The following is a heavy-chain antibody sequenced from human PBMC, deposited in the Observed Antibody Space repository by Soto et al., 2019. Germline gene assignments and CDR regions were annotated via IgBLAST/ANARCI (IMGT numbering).Heavy chain of an antibody. V-gene: IGHV3-74*01. CDR1: GFTFSTSW. CDR2: INPDGSIT. D-gene: IGHD3-16*01. CDR3: ARDIGYGGN. Sequence: EVQLVESGGGLVQPGGSLRLSCAASGFTFSTSWMHWVRQTPGKGLVWVSHINPDGSITNYADSAKGRFTIYRDNAKNTLFMQMNNLRAEDTSVYFCARDIGYGGNWGQGTRVTVSS. J-gene: IGHJ4*02.